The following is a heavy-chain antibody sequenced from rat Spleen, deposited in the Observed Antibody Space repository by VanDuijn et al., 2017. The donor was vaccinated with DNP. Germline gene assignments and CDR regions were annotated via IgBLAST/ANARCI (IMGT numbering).Heavy chain of an antibody. CDR2: INPDGGST. V-gene: IGHV5S11*01. CDR1: GFTFSDYH. CDR3: AKAGGYSPWYFDY. Sequence: EVQLVESGGGLVQPGGSLKLSCEASGFTFSDYHMVWIRQAPGKGLEWVASINPDGGSTYYPDSVKGRFTISRDNAGNTVYLQMDSLRSEETATYYCAKAGGYSPWYFDYWGQGVMVTVSS. J-gene: IGHJ2*01. D-gene: IGHD1-11*01.